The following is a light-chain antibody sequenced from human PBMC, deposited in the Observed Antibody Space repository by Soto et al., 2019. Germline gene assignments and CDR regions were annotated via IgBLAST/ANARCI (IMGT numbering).Light chain of an antibody. CDR1: QSISSY. Sequence: DIQMTQSPSSLXSSXGDRVTISXXASQSISSYLNWYQQKPGKAPKLLIYAASSLQSGVPSRFSGSGSGTDFTLTISSLQPEDFATYYCQQSYSTLITFGQGTRLEIK. V-gene: IGKV1-39*01. CDR2: AAS. CDR3: QQSYSTLIT. J-gene: IGKJ5*01.